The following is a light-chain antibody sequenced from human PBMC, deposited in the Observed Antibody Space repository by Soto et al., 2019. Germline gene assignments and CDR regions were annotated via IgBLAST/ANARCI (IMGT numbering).Light chain of an antibody. V-gene: IGKV1-5*03. CDR3: HQYDGTPYT. CDR1: QSVDIW. Sequence: DVQMTQSPSTLSAYVGDTVTITCRASQSVDIWLAWYQQRPGKAPRLLIYKTSTIQTGVPSRFSGSGSGTEFTPTINRLQPEDSATYYCHQYDGTPYTFGQGSKLEI. J-gene: IGKJ2*01. CDR2: KTS.